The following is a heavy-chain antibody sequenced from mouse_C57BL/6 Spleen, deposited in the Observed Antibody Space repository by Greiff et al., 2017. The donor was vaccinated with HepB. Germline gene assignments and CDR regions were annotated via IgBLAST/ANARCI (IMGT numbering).Heavy chain of an antibody. CDR2: INPNNGGT. J-gene: IGHJ4*01. CDR3: ARYYAMDY. CDR1: GYTFTDYY. V-gene: IGHV1-26*01. Sequence: VQLQQSGPELVKPGASVKISCKASGYTFTDYYMNWVKQSHGKSLEWIGAINPNNGGTSYNQKFKGKATLTVDKSSSTAYMELRSLTSEDSAVYYCARYYAMDYWGQGTSVTVSS.